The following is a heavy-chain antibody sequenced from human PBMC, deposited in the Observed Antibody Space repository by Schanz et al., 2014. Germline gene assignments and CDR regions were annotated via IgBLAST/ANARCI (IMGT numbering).Heavy chain of an antibody. CDR1: GFTFSSYS. V-gene: IGHV3-48*04. CDR3: ARPPHDSSGYYPFDY. J-gene: IGHJ4*02. CDR2: VSSSSSYT. D-gene: IGHD3-22*01. Sequence: VQLLESGGGLVQPGGSLRLSCTASGFTFSSYSMNWIRQAPGKGLEWVSYVSSSSSYTHYADSVKGRFTISRDNAKNSLYLQMNSLRAEDTAVYYCARPPHDSSGYYPFDYWGQGTLVTVSS.